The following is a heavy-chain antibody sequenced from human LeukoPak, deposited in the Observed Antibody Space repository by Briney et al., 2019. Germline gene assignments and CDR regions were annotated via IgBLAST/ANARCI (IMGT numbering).Heavy chain of an antibody. CDR2: IYYGGST. J-gene: IGHJ4*02. CDR1: GGSISSSSYY. D-gene: IGHD5-24*01. V-gene: IGHV4-39*07. CDR3: ARDLGLATKAFHY. Sequence: SETLSLTCTVSGGSISSSSYYWGWIRQPPGKGLEWIGSIYYGGSTNYNPSLKSRVTISVDTSKNQFSLKLSSVTAADTAVYYCARDLGLATKAFHYWGQGTLVSVSS.